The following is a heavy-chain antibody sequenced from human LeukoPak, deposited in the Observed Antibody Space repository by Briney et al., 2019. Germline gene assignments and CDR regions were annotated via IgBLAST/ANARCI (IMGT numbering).Heavy chain of an antibody. D-gene: IGHD3-22*01. CDR1: GFTFSSYA. Sequence: GGSLRLSCEASGFTFSSYAMSWVRQAPGKGLEWVSAMTGSGGTAYYADSVKGRFTISRDNSKNTLYLQMNSLRAEDTAVYYCAKGGGYYDSSGYLVFDYWGQGTLVTVSP. CDR2: MTGSGGTA. J-gene: IGHJ4*02. V-gene: IGHV3-23*01. CDR3: AKGGGYYDSSGYLVFDY.